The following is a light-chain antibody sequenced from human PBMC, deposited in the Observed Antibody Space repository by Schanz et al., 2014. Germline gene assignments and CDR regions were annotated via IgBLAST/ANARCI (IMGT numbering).Light chain of an antibody. J-gene: IGLJ3*02. CDR2: EVS. Sequence: QSALTQPPSASGSPGQSVTISCTGTSSDVGGYNFVSWYQQHPGKAPKLMIYEVSNRPSGVPDRFSGSKSGNTASLTVSGLQAEDEADYYCQSYDSSLSGWVFGGGTKLTVL. CDR3: QSYDSSLSGWV. V-gene: IGLV2-8*01. CDR1: SSDVGGYNF.